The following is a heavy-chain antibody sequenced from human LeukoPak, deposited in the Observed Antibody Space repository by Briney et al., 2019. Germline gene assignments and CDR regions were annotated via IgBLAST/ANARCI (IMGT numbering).Heavy chain of an antibody. CDR3: ARDRGGSYSAIDY. V-gene: IGHV3-48*04. J-gene: IGHJ4*02. Sequence: GGSLRLSCAASGFTFSIYSMHWVRQAPGKGLEWVSFISSSSSTIYYADSVKGRFTISRDNAKNSLYLQMNSLRAEDTAVYYCARDRGGSYSAIDYWGKGTMVTVSS. CDR2: ISSSSSTI. D-gene: IGHD1-26*01. CDR1: GFTFSIYS.